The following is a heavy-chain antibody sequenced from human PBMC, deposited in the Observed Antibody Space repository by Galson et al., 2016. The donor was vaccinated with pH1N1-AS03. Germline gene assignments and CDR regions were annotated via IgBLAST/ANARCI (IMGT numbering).Heavy chain of an antibody. J-gene: IGHJ5*02. D-gene: IGHD1-26*01. Sequence: SLRLSCAASGFTSSRYWMSWVRQAPGKRPEWVANIKQDGSEKYYVDSVKGRFTISRDNAKNSLFLQMNSLRAEDTAVYYCATAVRYYFDPWGQGTLVIISS. CDR2: IKQDGSEK. CDR1: GFTSSRYW. V-gene: IGHV3-7*03. CDR3: ATAVRYYFDP.